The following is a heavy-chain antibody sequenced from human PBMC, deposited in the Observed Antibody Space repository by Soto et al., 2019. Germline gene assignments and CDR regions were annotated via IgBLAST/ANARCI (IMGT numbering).Heavy chain of an antibody. V-gene: IGHV1-69*12. CDR2: SIPIFGTA. CDR1: VGTFSSYT. Sequence: QVQLVQSGAEVKKPGSSVTVSCKASVGTFSSYTISWVRQAPGQGLEWMGGSIPIFGTANYAQKFQGRGTITADESTSTAYMELSSLRSEDTAVYYCARGNHRWLQLWYFDLWGRGTLVTFSS. D-gene: IGHD5-12*01. J-gene: IGHJ2*01. CDR3: ARGNHRWLQLWYFDL.